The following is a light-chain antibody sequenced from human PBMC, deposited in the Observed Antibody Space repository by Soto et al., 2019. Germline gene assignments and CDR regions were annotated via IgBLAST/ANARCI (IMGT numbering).Light chain of an antibody. CDR2: GNS. J-gene: IGLJ3*02. CDR1: SSNIGAGYD. V-gene: IGLV1-40*01. CDR3: QSYDSSLSGWL. Sequence: QSVLTQPPSVSGAPGQRVTISCTGSSSNIGAGYDVHWYQQLPRTAPKLLIYGNSNRPSGVPDRFSGSKSGTSASLAITGLQAEDEADYYCQSYDSSLSGWLFGGGTKLTVL.